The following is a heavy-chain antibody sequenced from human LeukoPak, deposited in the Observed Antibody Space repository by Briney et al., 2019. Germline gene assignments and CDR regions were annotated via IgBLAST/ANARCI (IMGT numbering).Heavy chain of an antibody. V-gene: IGHV4-61*02. CDR3: ARDNGWPYYFDY. CDR2: IYTNSGST. D-gene: IGHD2-8*01. J-gene: IGHJ4*02. Sequence: TSESLSLTYTVSGGSISSSSYYWSWIRQPAGKGLEWVGRIYTNSGSTSYNPSLKSRVTISIDTSKNQFSLDLNSVTAADTAVYYCARDNGWPYYFDYWGQGILVTVSS. CDR1: GGSISSSSYY.